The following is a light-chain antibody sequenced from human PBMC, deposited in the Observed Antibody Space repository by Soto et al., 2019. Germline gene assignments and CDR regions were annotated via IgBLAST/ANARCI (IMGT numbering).Light chain of an antibody. CDR2: GAS. V-gene: IGKV1-5*01. Sequence: DVQMTQSPPTLSASVGGGVTITCRASQSIINWLAWYQQKPGKAPMLLIYGASSLESGVPSRFSGSGSGTEFTLTITNLQPDDFATYYCQQYDSFSGTFGQGTKVDIK. CDR1: QSIINW. CDR3: QQYDSFSGT. J-gene: IGKJ1*01.